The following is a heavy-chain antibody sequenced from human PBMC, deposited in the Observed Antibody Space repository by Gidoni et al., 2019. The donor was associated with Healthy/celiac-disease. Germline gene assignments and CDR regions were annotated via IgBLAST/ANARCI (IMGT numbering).Heavy chain of an antibody. V-gene: IGHV1-69*01. CDR1: GGTFSSYA. D-gene: IGHD5-12*01. CDR3: AGNIVATEPHYYYGMDV. J-gene: IGHJ6*02. Sequence: QVQLVQSGAEVKKPGSSVKVSCKASGGTFSSYAISWVRQAPGQGLEWMGGIIPICGTANYAQKFQGRVTITADESTSTAYMELSSLRSEDTAVYYCAGNIVATEPHYYYGMDVWGQGTTVTVSS. CDR2: IIPICGTA.